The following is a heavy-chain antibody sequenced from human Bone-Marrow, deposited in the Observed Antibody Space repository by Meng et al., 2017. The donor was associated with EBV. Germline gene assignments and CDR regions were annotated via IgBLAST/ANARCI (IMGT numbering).Heavy chain of an antibody. CDR2: LIPMFGAP. CDR3: ASESGRGYTPDY. D-gene: IGHD3-10*01. CDR1: GGPFRTDA. Sequence: VQVVQSGAAVKKPGSSVMVACKTSGGPFRTDAISWVRQTPEQGLEWMGGLIPMFGAPNYAQNFQGRITITADESTSTHYMELSSLRSEDTAVYYCASESGRGYTPDYWGQGTMVTVSA. J-gene: IGHJ4*02. V-gene: IGHV1-69*01.